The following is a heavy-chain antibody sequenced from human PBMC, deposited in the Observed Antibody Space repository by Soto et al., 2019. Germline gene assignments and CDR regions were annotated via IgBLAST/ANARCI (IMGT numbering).Heavy chain of an antibody. Sequence: SLRLSCAASGFTFRDYYMSWIRQAPGNGLEWVPYIXSSSTXTNYPDPVTGXXTISRDNXXNSLHLQMHSLRAQDTAVYYCARDVTFGESPLRWGQGTLVTASS. D-gene: IGHD3-10*01. CDR2: IXSSSTXT. J-gene: IGHJ4*02. CDR3: ARDVTFGESPLR. CDR1: GFTFRDYY. V-gene: IGHV3-11*05.